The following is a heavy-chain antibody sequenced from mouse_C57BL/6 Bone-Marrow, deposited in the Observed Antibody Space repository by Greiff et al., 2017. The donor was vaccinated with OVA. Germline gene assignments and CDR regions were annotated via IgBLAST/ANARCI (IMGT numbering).Heavy chain of an antibody. D-gene: IGHD1-1*01. J-gene: IGHJ3*01. CDR3: TRLGSSSAWFAY. CDR2: IRNKANNHAT. Sequence: EVKLMESGGGLVQPGGSMKLSCAASGFTFSDAWMDWVRQSPEKGLEWVAEIRNKANNHATYYAESVKGRFTISRDDSKSSVYLQMNSLRAEDTGIYYCTRLGSSSAWFAYWGQGTLVTVSA. V-gene: IGHV6-6*01. CDR1: GFTFSDAW.